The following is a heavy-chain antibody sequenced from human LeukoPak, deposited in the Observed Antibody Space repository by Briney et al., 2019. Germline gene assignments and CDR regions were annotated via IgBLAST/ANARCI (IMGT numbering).Heavy chain of an antibody. CDR2: IYYSGST. CDR3: AREKATVAPNDAFDI. Sequence: SETLSLTCTVSGGSISSYYWSWIRQPPGKGLEWIGYIYYSGSTNYNPSLKSRVTISVDTSKNQFSLKLSSVTAADTAVYYCAREKATVAPNDAFDIWGQGTMVTVSS. J-gene: IGHJ3*02. D-gene: IGHD4-23*01. V-gene: IGHV4-59*01. CDR1: GGSISSYY.